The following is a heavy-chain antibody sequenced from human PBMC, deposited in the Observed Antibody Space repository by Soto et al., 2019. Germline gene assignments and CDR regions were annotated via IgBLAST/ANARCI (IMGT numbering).Heavy chain of an antibody. Sequence: SETLSLTCTVSGDSVRSGIYYWSWIRQPPGKRLELIGFIDYSGSTNHNPSLKSRVTISIDTSKNQFSLKLKSVTAADTAVYYCARVGYHSSDYLSKWFDPWGQGTLFTVSS. CDR3: ARVGYHSSDYLSKWFDP. J-gene: IGHJ5*02. CDR1: GDSVRSGIYY. CDR2: IDYSGST. V-gene: IGHV4-61*01. D-gene: IGHD3-22*01.